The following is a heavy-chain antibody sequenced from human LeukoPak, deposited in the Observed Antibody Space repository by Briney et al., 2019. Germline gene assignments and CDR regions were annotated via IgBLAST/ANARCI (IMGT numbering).Heavy chain of an antibody. CDR1: GYTFTGYY. CDR2: MNPNTGGT. J-gene: IGHJ4*02. Sequence: AASVKVSCKASGYTFTGYYIHWVRQAPGQGLEWMGWMNPNTGGTKSAQKFQGRVAMTRDTSIFTAYVELSRLKSDDTVVYYCARAYYYDSIGYCFDYWGQGTLVTVSS. V-gene: IGHV1-2*02. CDR3: ARAYYYDSIGYCFDY. D-gene: IGHD3-22*01.